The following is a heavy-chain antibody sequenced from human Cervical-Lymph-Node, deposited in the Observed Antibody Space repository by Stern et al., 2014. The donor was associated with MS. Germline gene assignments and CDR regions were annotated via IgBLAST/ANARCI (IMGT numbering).Heavy chain of an antibody. CDR1: GYTFTSYY. D-gene: IGHD6-6*01. Sequence: VQLGESGAEVKKPGASVKVSCKASGYTFTSYYMHWVRQAPGQGLEWMGIINPSGGSTSYAQKFQGRVTMTRDTSTSTVYMELSSLRSEDTAVYYCARDRGQLVADNWFDPWGQGTLVTVSS. V-gene: IGHV1-46*01. CDR2: INPSGGST. CDR3: ARDRGQLVADNWFDP. J-gene: IGHJ5*02.